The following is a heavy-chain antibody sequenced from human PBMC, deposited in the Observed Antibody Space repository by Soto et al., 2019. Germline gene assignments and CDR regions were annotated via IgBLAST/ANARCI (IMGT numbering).Heavy chain of an antibody. CDR1: GGSLVSNNYY. CDR3: APLYHLGKWFDP. CDR2: IYYGGNT. Sequence: LSLTCTVSGGSLVSNNYYWSWIRQPPGKGLEYIGQIYYGGNTNYSPSLKSRVTISVDTSKNEFSLRLASVTAADTAVYYCAPLYHLGKWFDPSGQVILVTLFS. J-gene: IGHJ5*02. V-gene: IGHV4-61*01. D-gene: IGHD1-26*01.